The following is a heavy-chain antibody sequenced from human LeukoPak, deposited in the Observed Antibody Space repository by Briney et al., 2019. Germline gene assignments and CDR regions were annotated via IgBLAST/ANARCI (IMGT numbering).Heavy chain of an antibody. CDR1: GGSFSDYQ. CDR2: ISHNGTT. CDR3: ARGLVWRFLLDSRRDSFDI. J-gene: IGHJ3*02. D-gene: IGHD3-16*01. Sequence: SSETLSLTCAVSGGSFSDYQWNWIRQSPGKGLEWLGEISHNGTTTYNPSLKSRVTISVDTSKNQFSLRLRSVTAADTAVYYCARGLVWRFLLDSRRDSFDIWGQGTTITVSS. V-gene: IGHV4-34*01.